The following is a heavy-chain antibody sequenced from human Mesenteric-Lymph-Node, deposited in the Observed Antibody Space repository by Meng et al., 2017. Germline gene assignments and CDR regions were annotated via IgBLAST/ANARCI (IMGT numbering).Heavy chain of an antibody. CDR3: ARGLGIGV. Sequence: GSLRLSCAVYGGSFSGYYWSWIRQPPGKGLEWIGEINHSGSTNYNPSRKSRVTISVDTTKNQFSLKLSSVTAADTAVYYCARGLGIGVWGRGTTVTVSS. CDR1: GGSFSGYY. D-gene: IGHD3-16*01. J-gene: IGHJ6*02. V-gene: IGHV4-34*01. CDR2: INHSGST.